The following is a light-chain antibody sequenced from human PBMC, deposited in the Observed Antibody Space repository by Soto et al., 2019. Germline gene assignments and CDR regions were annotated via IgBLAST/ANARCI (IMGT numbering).Light chain of an antibody. Sequence: QAVLTQPPSVSAAPGQMVTISCSGSSSNIGSNYVSWYQQLPGTAPKLLIYEHNKRPSGIPDRFSGSRSGTSATLGITGLQTGDEADYYCGAWDSSLSGEVFGTGTKLTVL. CDR2: EHN. CDR3: GAWDSSLSGEV. V-gene: IGLV1-51*02. CDR1: SSNIGSNY. J-gene: IGLJ1*01.